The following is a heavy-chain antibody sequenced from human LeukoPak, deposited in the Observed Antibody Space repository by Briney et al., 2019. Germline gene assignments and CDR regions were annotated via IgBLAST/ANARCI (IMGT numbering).Heavy chain of an antibody. CDR2: ISSSSSYI. Sequence: PGGSLRLSCAASGFTFSSYSMNWVRQAPGKGLEWVSSISSSSSYIYYADSVKGRFTISRDNAKNSLYLQMNSLRAEDTAVYYRARPETQIAAAGTGDYWGQGTLVTVSS. D-gene: IGHD6-13*01. V-gene: IGHV3-21*01. CDR3: ARPETQIAAAGTGDY. CDR1: GFTFSSYS. J-gene: IGHJ4*02.